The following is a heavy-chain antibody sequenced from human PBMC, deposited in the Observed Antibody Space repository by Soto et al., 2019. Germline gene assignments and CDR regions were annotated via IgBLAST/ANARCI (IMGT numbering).Heavy chain of an antibody. CDR1: GGSISSGGYY. V-gene: IGHV4-31*03. CDR2: IYYSGST. CDR3: ARLLPTSGILLHY. J-gene: IGHJ4*02. Sequence: QVQLQESGPGLVKPSQTLSLTCTVSGGSISSGGYYWSWIRQHPGKGLEWIGYIYYSGSTDYNPSLKNRITIAVDTCNNQVALKVSSVPAADTAVYYCARLLPTSGILLHYGGQGTLVTVSS.